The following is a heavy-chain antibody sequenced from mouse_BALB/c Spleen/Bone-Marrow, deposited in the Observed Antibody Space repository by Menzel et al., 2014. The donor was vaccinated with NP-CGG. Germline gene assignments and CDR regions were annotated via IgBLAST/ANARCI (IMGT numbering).Heavy chain of an antibody. V-gene: IGHV1-67*01. CDR1: GYTFTDYA. J-gene: IGHJ3*01. Sequence: VKLMESGPELARPGVSVKISCKGSGYTFTDYAMHWVKQSHAKSLEWIGVISTYSGNTNYNQKFKGKATMTVDKSSSTAYMELARLTSEDSAIYYCARSGYGYDWFAYWGQGTLVTVSA. CDR3: ARSGYGYDWFAY. CDR2: ISTYSGNT. D-gene: IGHD2-2*01.